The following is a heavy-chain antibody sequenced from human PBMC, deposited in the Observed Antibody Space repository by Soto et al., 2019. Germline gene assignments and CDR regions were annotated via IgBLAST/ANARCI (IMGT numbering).Heavy chain of an antibody. CDR3: ARGFNYYGSANPALDV. Sequence: PSATLSLTCTVSGGSISSYYWTWIRQPPGKGLEWIGYIYYSGSTNYNPSLKSRVTISVDTSKNQFSLKLSSVTAADTALYYCARGFNYYGSANPALDVWGKGTTVTVSS. CDR1: GGSISSYY. J-gene: IGHJ6*04. V-gene: IGHV4-59*12. CDR2: IYYSGST. D-gene: IGHD3-10*01.